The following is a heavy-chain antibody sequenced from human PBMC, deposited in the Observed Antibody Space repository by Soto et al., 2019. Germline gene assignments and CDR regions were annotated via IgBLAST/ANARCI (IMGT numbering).Heavy chain of an antibody. J-gene: IGHJ4*02. CDR1: GGSISSGDYY. CDR2: IYYSGST. Sequence: SETLSLTCTVSGGSISSGDYYWSWIRQPPGKGLEWIGYIYYSGSTYYNPSLKSRVTISVDTSKNQFSLKLSSVTAADTAVYYCARAEGLTAIDYWGQGTLVTVSS. CDR3: ARAEGLTAIDY. D-gene: IGHD5-18*01. V-gene: IGHV4-30-4*01.